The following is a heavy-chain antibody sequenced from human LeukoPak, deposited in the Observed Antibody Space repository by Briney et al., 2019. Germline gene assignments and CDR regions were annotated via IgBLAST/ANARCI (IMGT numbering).Heavy chain of an antibody. V-gene: IGHV4-59*11. CDR1: GGSISSHY. Sequence: SETLSLTCTVSGGSISSHYWSWIRQPPGKGLEWIGYIYYSGSTNYNPSLKSRVTISVDTSKNQFSLKLSSVTAADTAVYYCARDLALLWFGELDYYMDVWGKGTTVTASS. CDR3: ARDLALLWFGELDYYMDV. J-gene: IGHJ6*03. D-gene: IGHD3-10*01. CDR2: IYYSGST.